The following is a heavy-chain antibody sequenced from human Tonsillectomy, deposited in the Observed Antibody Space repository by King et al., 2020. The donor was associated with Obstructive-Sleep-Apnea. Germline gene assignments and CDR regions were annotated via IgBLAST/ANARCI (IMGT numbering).Heavy chain of an antibody. Sequence: VQLVESGGGLVKPGGSLRLSCAASGFTFSDYYMSWIRQAPGKGLEWVSYISSSSSYTNYADSVKGRFTISRDNAKNSLYLQMNSLRAEDTAVYYCARESSLITMVRGVCDYWGQGTLVTVSS. CDR3: ARESSLITMVRGVCDY. CDR2: ISSSSSYT. CDR1: GFTFSDYY. D-gene: IGHD3-10*01. J-gene: IGHJ4*02. V-gene: IGHV3-11*06.